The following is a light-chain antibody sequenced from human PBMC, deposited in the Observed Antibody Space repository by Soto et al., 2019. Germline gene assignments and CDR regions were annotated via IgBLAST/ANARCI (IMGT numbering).Light chain of an antibody. V-gene: IGKV1-9*01. Sequence: DIQLTQSPSFLSASVGDRVTITCRASQGISNYLSWYQQKPGKAPNLLIYAASTLQSGIPSRFSGSGSGTQFTLTIRSLQPEDFATYYCQQLNSYPITFGQGTRLEIK. CDR2: AAS. CDR3: QQLNSYPIT. J-gene: IGKJ5*01. CDR1: QGISNY.